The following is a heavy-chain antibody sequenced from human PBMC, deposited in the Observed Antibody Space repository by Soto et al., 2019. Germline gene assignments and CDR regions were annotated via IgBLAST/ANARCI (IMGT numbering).Heavy chain of an antibody. V-gene: IGHV3-66*01. CDR3: ARDQLYYNDISGRPLNAFDV. CDR2: IYSDGDT. CDR1: GFTVSSNY. J-gene: IGHJ3*01. Sequence: GGSLRLSCAASGFTVSSNYMSWVRQAPGKGLEWVSIIYSDGDTYYADSVKGRFSVSRDNSKNTLYLQINSLRVEDTAVYYCARDQLYYNDISGRPLNAFDVWGQGTMVTVSS. D-gene: IGHD3-22*01.